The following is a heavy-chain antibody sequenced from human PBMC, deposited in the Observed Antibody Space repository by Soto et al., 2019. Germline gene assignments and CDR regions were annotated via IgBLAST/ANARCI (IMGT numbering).Heavy chain of an antibody. D-gene: IGHD1-1*01. CDR1: GFSSSGKNY. J-gene: IGHJ3*02. CDR3: ATWLQREHAFDI. V-gene: IGHV3-53*01. Sequence: GWLGRPCAASGFSSSGKNYLTWVRQAPGKGLEWVSALYSSDGTYYADSVKGRFSVSRDNSKNTFYLQLHSLRPEATALYFCATWLQREHAFDIWGLGTMVTVSS. CDR2: LYSSDGT.